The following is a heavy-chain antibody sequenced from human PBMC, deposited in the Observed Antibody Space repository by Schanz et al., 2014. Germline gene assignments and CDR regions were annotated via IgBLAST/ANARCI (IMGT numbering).Heavy chain of an antibody. Sequence: QGQLVQSGPEVKEPGASVKVSCEASRYTFNTYGLNWVRQAPGQGLEWMGWITAYNGDTNYALKLQGRVTMTTDTSTSTAYMELRSLRSDDTAVYYCARDGVDAAAGGNYWGQGTLVTVSS. CDR1: RYTFNTYG. D-gene: IGHD6-13*01. CDR2: ITAYNGDT. V-gene: IGHV1-18*01. CDR3: ARDGVDAAAGGNY. J-gene: IGHJ4*02.